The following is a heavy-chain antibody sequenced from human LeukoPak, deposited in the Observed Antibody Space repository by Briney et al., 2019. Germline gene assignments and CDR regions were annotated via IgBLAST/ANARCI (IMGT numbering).Heavy chain of an antibody. V-gene: IGHV1-69*13. CDR1: GGTFSSYA. CDR2: IIPIFGTA. CDR3: ARVMASGSYYPFDY. J-gene: IGHJ4*02. D-gene: IGHD1-26*01. Sequence: GASVKVSCKASGGTFSSYAISWVRQAPGQGLEWMGGIIPIFGTANYAQKFQGRVTITADESTSTAYMELGSLRSEDTAVYYCARVMASGSYYPFDYWGQGTLVTVSS.